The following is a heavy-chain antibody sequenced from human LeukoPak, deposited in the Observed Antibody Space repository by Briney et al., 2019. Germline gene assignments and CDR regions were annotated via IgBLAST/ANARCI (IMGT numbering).Heavy chain of an antibody. J-gene: IGHJ6*04. V-gene: IGHV6-1*01. CDR2: TYYRSNWYN. Sequence: SQTLSLTCAISGDTVSSNSAAWNWLRQSPSRGLEWLVRTYYRSNWYNDYAVSVKSRITINPDTSKNQFSLQLNSVTPEDTAVYYCARDSGGWPYYYYGIDVWGKGTTVTVSS. CDR3: ARDSGGWPYYYYGIDV. D-gene: IGHD6-19*01. CDR1: GDTVSSNSAA.